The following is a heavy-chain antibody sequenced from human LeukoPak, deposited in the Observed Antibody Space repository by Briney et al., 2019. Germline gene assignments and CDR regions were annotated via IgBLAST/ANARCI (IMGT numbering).Heavy chain of an antibody. D-gene: IGHD3-10*01. J-gene: IGHJ6*03. CDR2: INHSGST. Sequence: SETLSLTCAVYGGSFSDYSWSWIRQPPGKGLEWIGEINHSGSTNYNPSLKSRVTMSVDTSKNQFSVKLSSVTAADTAVYYCARRSAGDRGDYYYYYMDVWGKGTTVTVSS. CDR3: ARRSAGDRGDYYYYYMDV. CDR1: GGSFSDYS. V-gene: IGHV4-34*01.